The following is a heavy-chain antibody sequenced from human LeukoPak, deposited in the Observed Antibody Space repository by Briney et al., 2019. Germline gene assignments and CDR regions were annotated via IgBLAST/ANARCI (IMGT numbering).Heavy chain of an antibody. V-gene: IGHV3-30-3*02. Sequence: QPGGSLRLSCAASGFTFSSYAMHWVRQAPGKGLEWVAVISYDGSNKYYADSVKGRFTISRDNSKNTLYLQMNSLRAEDTAVYYCAKLTHGYLTRNWFDPWGQGTLVTVSS. J-gene: IGHJ5*02. CDR3: AKLTHGYLTRNWFDP. CDR2: ISYDGSNK. CDR1: GFTFSSYA. D-gene: IGHD6-13*01.